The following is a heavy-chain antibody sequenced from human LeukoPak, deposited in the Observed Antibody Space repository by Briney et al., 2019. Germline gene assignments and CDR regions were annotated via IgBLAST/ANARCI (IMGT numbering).Heavy chain of an antibody. CDR3: ARRGFRSVDY. CDR1: GFAFSNYW. D-gene: IGHD1-26*01. J-gene: IGHJ4*02. CDR2: INTHGSST. Sequence: GPLRLSCAASGFAFSNYWLHWVRQAPGKGLEWVARINTHGSSTNYADSVKGRFTISRDNAKISLHLQMNSLRDEDTAVYYCARRGFRSVDYWGQGTLVTVSS. V-gene: IGHV3-74*01.